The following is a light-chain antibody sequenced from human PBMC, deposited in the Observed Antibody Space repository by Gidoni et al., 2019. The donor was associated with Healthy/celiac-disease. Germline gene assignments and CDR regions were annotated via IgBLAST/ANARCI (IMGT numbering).Light chain of an antibody. Sequence: SYERTQPPSVFGSPGQTASITRSGDKLGDKYACWYQQKPGQSPVLVIYQDSKRPSGIPERFSGSNSGNTATLTISGTQAMDEADYYCQAWDSSTAVFGGGTKLTVL. CDR2: QDS. CDR1: KLGDKY. J-gene: IGLJ2*01. CDR3: QAWDSSTAV. V-gene: IGLV3-1*01.